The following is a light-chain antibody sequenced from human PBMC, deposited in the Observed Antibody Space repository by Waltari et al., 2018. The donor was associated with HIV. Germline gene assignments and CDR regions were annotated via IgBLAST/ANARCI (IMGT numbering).Light chain of an antibody. Sequence: EIVLTQSPATLSLSPGERATLSCRASQSVSSYLAWYQQKPGQAPRVLIYDASNRATGIPARFSGSGSGTDFTLTISSLEPEDFAVYYCQLRDKFWTFGQGTKV. J-gene: IGKJ1*01. CDR1: QSVSSY. CDR2: DAS. V-gene: IGKV3-11*01. CDR3: QLRDKFWT.